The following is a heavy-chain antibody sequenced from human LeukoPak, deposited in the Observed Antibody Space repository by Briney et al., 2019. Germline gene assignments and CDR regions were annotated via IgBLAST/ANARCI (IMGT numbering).Heavy chain of an antibody. V-gene: IGHV4-34*01. CDR1: GVSFSGYY. CDR2: INHSGST. J-gene: IGHJ5*02. Sequence: SETLSLTCAVYGVSFSGYYWSWIRQPPGKGLEWLGEINHSGSTNYNPSLKSRVTISVDTSKNQFSLKLSSVTAADTAVYYCARERSVWGSYRPYNWFDPWGQGTLVTVSS. CDR3: ARERSVWGSYRPYNWFDP. D-gene: IGHD3-16*02.